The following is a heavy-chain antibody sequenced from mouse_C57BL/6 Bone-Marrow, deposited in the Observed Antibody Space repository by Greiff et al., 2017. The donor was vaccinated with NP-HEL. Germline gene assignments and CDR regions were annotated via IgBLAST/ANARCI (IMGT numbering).Heavy chain of an antibody. CDR3: ASRGGYGYPWVAY. J-gene: IGHJ3*01. CDR1: GYTFTSYW. V-gene: IGHV1-55*01. CDR2: IYPGSGST. D-gene: IGHD2-2*01. Sequence: QVQLQQPGAELVKPGASVKMSCKASGYTFTSYWITWVKQRPGQGLEWIGDIYPGSGSTNYNEKFKSKATLTVDTSSSTAYMQLSSLTSEDSAVYYCASRGGYGYPWVAYWGQGTLVTVSA.